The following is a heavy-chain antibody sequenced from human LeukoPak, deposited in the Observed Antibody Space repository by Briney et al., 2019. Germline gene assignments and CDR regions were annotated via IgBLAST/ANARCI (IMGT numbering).Heavy chain of an antibody. CDR1: GGSFSGYY. Sequence: SSETLSLTCAVYGGSFSGYYWSWIRQPPGKGLEWIGEINHSGSTNYNPSLKSRVTISVDTSENQFSLKLSSVTAADTAVYYCARGYYDILTGYPLWGQGTLVTVSS. CDR2: INHSGST. CDR3: ARGYYDILTGYPL. D-gene: IGHD3-9*01. V-gene: IGHV4-34*01. J-gene: IGHJ4*02.